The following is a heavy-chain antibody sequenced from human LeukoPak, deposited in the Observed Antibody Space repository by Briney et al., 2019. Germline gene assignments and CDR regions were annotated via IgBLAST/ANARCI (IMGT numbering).Heavy chain of an antibody. J-gene: IGHJ4*02. CDR2: IKQDESEK. CDR1: GFTFSSYG. V-gene: IGHV3-7*01. Sequence: GGSLRLSCAASGFTFSSYGMSWVRQAPGKGLEWVANIKQDESEKDYVDSVKGRFTISRDNAKNSMYLQMSSLRAEDTAVYYCARVGPRRFGESTDYFDYWGQGTLVTVSS. CDR3: ARVGPRRFGESTDYFDY. D-gene: IGHD3-10*01.